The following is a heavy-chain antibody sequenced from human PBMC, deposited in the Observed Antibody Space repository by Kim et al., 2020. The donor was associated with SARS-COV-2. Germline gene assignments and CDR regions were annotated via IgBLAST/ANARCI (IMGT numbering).Heavy chain of an antibody. J-gene: IGHJ3*02. D-gene: IGHD3-22*01. CDR3: ARWFSRITMIVGDAFDI. Sequence: LKSRVTISVDTSKNQFSLKLSSVTAADTAVYYCARWFSRITMIVGDAFDIWGQGTMVTVSS. V-gene: IGHV4-31*02.